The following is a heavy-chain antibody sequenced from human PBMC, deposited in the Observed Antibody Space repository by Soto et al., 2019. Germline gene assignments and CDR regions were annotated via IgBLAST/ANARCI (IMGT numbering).Heavy chain of an antibody. CDR3: AREVLDTTVDYYCDS. J-gene: IGHJ4*02. Sequence: PSETLSLTCTVSCVSINSADFYWRWIRQAPGKVLEWIGYIYHTGSSQHPPSLRGGVDISMDTSKNRFSRELRAVTAADTAMYYCAREVLDTTVDYYCDSWGQGGMVTVSS. D-gene: IGHD4-17*01. CDR1: CVSINSADFY. CDR2: IYHTGSS. V-gene: IGHV4-30-4*01.